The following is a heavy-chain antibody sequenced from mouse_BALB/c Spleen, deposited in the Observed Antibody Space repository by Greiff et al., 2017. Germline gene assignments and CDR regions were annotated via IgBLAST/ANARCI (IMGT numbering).Heavy chain of an antibody. Sequence: EVHLVESGGGLVKPGGSLKLSCAASGFTFSSYAMSWVRQSPEKRLEWVAEISSGGSYTYYPDTVKGRFTISRDNAKNTLYLQMSSLKSEDTAMYYCARGTGYHGYFDYWGQGTTLTVSS. V-gene: IGHV5-9-4*01. CDR2: ISSGGSYT. D-gene: IGHD2-2*01. CDR1: GFTFSSYA. J-gene: IGHJ2*01. CDR3: ARGTGYHGYFDY.